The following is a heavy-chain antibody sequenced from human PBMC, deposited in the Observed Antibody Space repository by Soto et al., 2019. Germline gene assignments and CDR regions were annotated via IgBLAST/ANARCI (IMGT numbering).Heavy chain of an antibody. D-gene: IGHD3-9*01. Sequence: ASVKVCCKASGYTFTSYGISWVRQAPGQGLEWMGWISAYNGNTNYAQKLQGRVTMTTDTSTSTAYMELRSLRSEDTAVYYCARMRNILTGYPGHFDYWGQGTLVTVSS. J-gene: IGHJ4*02. CDR2: ISAYNGNT. CDR1: GYTFTSYG. V-gene: IGHV1-18*01. CDR3: ARMRNILTGYPGHFDY.